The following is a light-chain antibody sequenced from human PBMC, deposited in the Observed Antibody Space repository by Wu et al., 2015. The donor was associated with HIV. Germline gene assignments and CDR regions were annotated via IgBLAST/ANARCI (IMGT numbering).Light chain of an antibody. CDR2: DAS. Sequence: EIVLTQSPATLSLSPGERATLFCRASQSVSSHLAWYQQKPGQAPRLLIYDASNRATGIPARFSGSGSGTDFTLTISSLQPEDVATYYCQKYNTAPWTFGQGTKVEMK. CDR1: QSVSSH. CDR3: QKYNTAPWT. J-gene: IGKJ1*01. V-gene: IGKV3-11*01.